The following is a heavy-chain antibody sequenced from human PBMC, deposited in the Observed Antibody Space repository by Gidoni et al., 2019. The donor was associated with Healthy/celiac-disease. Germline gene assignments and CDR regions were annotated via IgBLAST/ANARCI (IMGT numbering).Heavy chain of an antibody. J-gene: IGHJ4*02. Sequence: EVQLVESGGGLVKPGGSLRLSCAASGFTFSNAWMSWVRQAPGKGLEWVGRIKSKTDGGTTDYAAPVKSRFTISRDDSKNTLYLQMNSLKTEDTAVYYCTTEPDSGEDYGDRRDYWGQGTLVTVSS. CDR3: TTEPDSGEDYGDRRDY. CDR1: GFTFSNAW. CDR2: IKSKTDGGTT. D-gene: IGHD4-17*01. V-gene: IGHV3-15*01.